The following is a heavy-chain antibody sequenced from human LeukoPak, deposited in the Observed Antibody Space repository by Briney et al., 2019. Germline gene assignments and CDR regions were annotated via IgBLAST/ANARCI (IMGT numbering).Heavy chain of an antibody. CDR1: GFTSSGYW. V-gene: IGHV3-7*04. D-gene: IGHD3-16*01. CDR2: IKHDGSEE. J-gene: IGHJ4*02. Sequence: PGGSLRLSCAATGFTSSGYWMSWVHQAPGKAMHRVANIKHDGSEEYYFDSVKGRFTISRDNARNSLYLQMNSLRAEDTAVYYCAREGTWDFDYWGQGTLVTVSS. CDR3: AREGTWDFDY.